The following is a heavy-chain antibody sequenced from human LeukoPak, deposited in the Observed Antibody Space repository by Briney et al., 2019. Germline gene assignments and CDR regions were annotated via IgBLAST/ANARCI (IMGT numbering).Heavy chain of an antibody. D-gene: IGHD5-18*01. Sequence: SETLSLTCTVSGGSISSSSYYWGWIRQPPGKGLEWIGSIYYSGSTYYNPSLKSRVTISVDTSKNQFSLKLSSVTAADTAVYYCARGPDTAMVTVFYFDYWGQGTLSPSPQ. V-gene: IGHV4-39*07. J-gene: IGHJ4*02. CDR1: GGSISSSSYY. CDR3: ARGPDTAMVTVFYFDY. CDR2: IYYSGST.